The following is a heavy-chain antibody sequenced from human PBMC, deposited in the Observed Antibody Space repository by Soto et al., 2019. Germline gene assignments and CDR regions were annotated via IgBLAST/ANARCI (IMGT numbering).Heavy chain of an antibody. Sequence: EVQLVESGGGLVQPGGSLRLSCAASGLTISSYWMHWIRQAPGKGLVWVSRMYTDASSATYADSVKGRFTISRDNAKNTLFLQIDSLRTEDTAVYYCVRGNSGYGNFDYWGEGTLVTVSS. CDR3: VRGNSGYGNFDY. D-gene: IGHD5-12*01. CDR1: GLTISSYW. J-gene: IGHJ4*02. CDR2: MYTDASSA. V-gene: IGHV3-74*01.